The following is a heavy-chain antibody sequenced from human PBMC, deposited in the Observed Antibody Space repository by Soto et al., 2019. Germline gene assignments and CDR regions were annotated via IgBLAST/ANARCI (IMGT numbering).Heavy chain of an antibody. CDR2: INPNSGGT. J-gene: IGHJ6*02. D-gene: IGHD6-25*01. Sequence: GASVKVSCKASGYTFTGYYMHWVRQAPGQGLEWMGWINPNSGGTNYAQKFQGRVTMTRDTSISTAYMELSRLRSDDTAVYYCARHLFPATNYYYGMDVWGQGTTVTGLL. V-gene: IGHV1-2*02. CDR3: ARHLFPATNYYYGMDV. CDR1: GYTFTGYY.